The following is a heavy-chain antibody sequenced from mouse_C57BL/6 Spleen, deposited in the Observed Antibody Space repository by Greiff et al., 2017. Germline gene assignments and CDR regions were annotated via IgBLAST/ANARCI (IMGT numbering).Heavy chain of an antibody. J-gene: IGHJ1*03. Sequence: EVKLQESGGGLVQPKGSLKLSCAASGFSFNTYAMNWVRQAPGKGLEWVARIRSKSNNYATYYADSVKDRFTISRDDSESMLYLQMNNLKTEDTAMYYCVRQNYGSRGYFDVWGTGTTVTVSS. CDR1: GFSFNTYA. V-gene: IGHV10-1*01. D-gene: IGHD1-1*01. CDR2: IRSKSNNYAT. CDR3: VRQNYGSRGYFDV.